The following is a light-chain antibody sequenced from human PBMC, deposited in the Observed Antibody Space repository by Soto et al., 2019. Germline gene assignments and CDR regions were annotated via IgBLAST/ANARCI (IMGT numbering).Light chain of an antibody. CDR3: QQSYSTPWT. CDR2: AAS. Sequence: DIQMTQSPSSLSASVGDRVTITCRASENIASYLNWYQQKPGKAPTLLVYAASSFESGAPPRFSGTVSGTDFTLSITSLQPDDLATYFCQQSYSTPWTFGQGTKVEL. J-gene: IGKJ1*01. CDR1: ENIASY. V-gene: IGKV1-39*01.